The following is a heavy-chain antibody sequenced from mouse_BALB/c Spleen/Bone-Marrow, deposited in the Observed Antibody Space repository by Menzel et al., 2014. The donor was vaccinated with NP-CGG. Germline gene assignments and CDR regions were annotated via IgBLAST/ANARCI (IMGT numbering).Heavy chain of an antibody. Sequence: EVKLMESGGGLVKSGGSLKLSCAASGFTFNNYGMSWVRQTPEKRLEWVATISGGGSYTFYPDSVKGRFTISRDNAKNDLYLQLSNLRSEDTALYYCARHAYYDQTEVSFVYWGQGTLVTVSA. CDR1: GFTFNNYG. V-gene: IGHV5-9-2*01. CDR3: ARHAYYDQTEVSFVY. CDR2: ISGGGSYT. J-gene: IGHJ3*01. D-gene: IGHD2-4*01.